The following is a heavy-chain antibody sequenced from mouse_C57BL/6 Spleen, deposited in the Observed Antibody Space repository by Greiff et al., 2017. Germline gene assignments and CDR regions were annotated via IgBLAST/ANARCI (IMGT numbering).Heavy chain of an antibody. CDR3: ARSSSYPSYWYVDV. CDR2: IHPNSGST. D-gene: IGHD1-1*01. J-gene: IGHJ1*03. V-gene: IGHV1-64*01. CDR1: GYTFTSYW. Sequence: QVQLQQPGAELVKPGASVKLSCKASGYTFTSYWMHWVKQRPGQGLEWIGMIHPNSGSTNYNEKFKSKATLTVDKSSSTAYMQLSSLTSEDSAVYFCARSSSYPSYWYVDVWGTGTTVTVSS.